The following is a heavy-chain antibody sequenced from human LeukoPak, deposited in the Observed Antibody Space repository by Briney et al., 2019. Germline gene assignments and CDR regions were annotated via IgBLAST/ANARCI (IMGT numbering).Heavy chain of an antibody. Sequence: ARSLRLSCAASGFTFRNYGMHGVRQAPGKGLEGVAVIPKEGSNKYYADSVKGRFTMSRDNSKSTLYLQMNSLRDEDTAVYYCAKVLRNDYGGNERGYGMDVWGQGNTVT. CDR1: GFTFRNYG. CDR3: AKVLRNDYGGNERGYGMDV. D-gene: IGHD4-23*01. V-gene: IGHV3-30*18. J-gene: IGHJ6*02. CDR2: IPKEGSNK.